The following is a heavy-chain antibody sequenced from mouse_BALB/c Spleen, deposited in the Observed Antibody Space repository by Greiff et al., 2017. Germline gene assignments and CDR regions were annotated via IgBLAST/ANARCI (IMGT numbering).Heavy chain of an antibody. CDR3: TREDGNYPYFDY. Sequence: EVQVVESGGGLVKPGGSLKLSCAASGFTFSSYTMSWVRQTPEKRLEWVATISSGGSYTYYPDSVKGRFTISRDNAKNTLYLQMSSLKSEDTAMYYCTREDGNYPYFDYWGQGTTLTVSS. CDR2: ISSGGSYT. CDR1: GFTFSSYT. J-gene: IGHJ2*01. V-gene: IGHV5-6-4*01. D-gene: IGHD2-1*01.